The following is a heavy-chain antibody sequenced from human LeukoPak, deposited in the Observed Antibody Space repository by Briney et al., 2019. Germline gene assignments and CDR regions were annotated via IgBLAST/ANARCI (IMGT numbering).Heavy chain of an antibody. D-gene: IGHD6-13*01. CDR2: INPNSGDT. J-gene: IGHJ4*02. CDR3: ARGNGSAPGYRYYFDY. V-gene: IGHV1-2*02. Sequence: ASVKVSCKASGYTFTAYYIHWVRQAPGQGLEWMGWINPNSGDTNYAQSFQGRVTMTRDTSISTVYMELSTLRSDDTTLYYCARGNGSAPGYRYYFDYWGQGTLVTVSS. CDR1: GYTFTAYY.